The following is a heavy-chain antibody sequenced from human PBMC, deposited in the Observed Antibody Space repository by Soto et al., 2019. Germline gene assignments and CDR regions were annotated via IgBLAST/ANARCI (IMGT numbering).Heavy chain of an antibody. J-gene: IGHJ4*02. CDR3: ATLLATVTTRWFLFDD. CDR1: GFTFSTYA. Sequence: PGGSLRLSCVASGFTFSTYAINWVRQAPGKGLQWVSGISSSGLTTYYADSVKGRFTISRDNSKNTLYLQMNSLRVEDTAVYYCATLLATVTTRWFLFDDCGQGTLVIVSS. V-gene: IGHV3-23*01. D-gene: IGHD4-17*01. CDR2: ISSSGLTT.